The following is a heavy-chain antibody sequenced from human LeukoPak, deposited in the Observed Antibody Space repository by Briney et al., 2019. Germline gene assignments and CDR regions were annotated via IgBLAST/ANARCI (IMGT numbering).Heavy chain of an antibody. CDR1: GFTFSDHY. V-gene: IGHV3-72*01. J-gene: IGHJ5*02. CDR3: ARDTGTGDFWFDP. Sequence: PGGSLRLSCAASGFTFSDHYMDWVRQAPGKGLEWVGRTRNKANSYTTEYAASVKGRFTISRDDSKNSLYLQMNSLKTEDTAVYYCARDTGTGDFWFDPWGQGTLVTVSS. D-gene: IGHD7-27*01. CDR2: TRNKANSYTT.